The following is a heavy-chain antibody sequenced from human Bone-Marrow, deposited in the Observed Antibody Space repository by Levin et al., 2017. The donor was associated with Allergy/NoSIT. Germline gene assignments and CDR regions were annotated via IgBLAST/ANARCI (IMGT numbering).Heavy chain of an antibody. Sequence: PGESLKISCKGSGYSFTSYWIGWVRQMPGKGLEWMGIIYPGDSDTRYSPSFQGQVTISADKSISTAYLQWSSLKASDTAMYYCARLYYYDSSGYPTYAFDIWGQGTMVTVSS. CDR1: GYSFTSYW. V-gene: IGHV5-51*01. D-gene: IGHD3-22*01. CDR3: ARLYYYDSSGYPTYAFDI. J-gene: IGHJ3*02. CDR2: IYPGDSDT.